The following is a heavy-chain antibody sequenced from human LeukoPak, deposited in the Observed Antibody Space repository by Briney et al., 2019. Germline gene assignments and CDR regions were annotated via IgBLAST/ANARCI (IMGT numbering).Heavy chain of an antibody. CDR2: ISGSADIT. V-gene: IGHV3-23*01. Sequence: PGGSLRLSCAASGFTFRSYAMNWVRQAPGKGLEWVSAISGSADITYYADSVKGRFTISRDNSKNTLYLQMNSLRAEDTAVDYCARGLFWGSYRSFDYWGQGTLVTVSS. CDR3: ARGLFWGSYRSFDY. D-gene: IGHD3-16*02. CDR1: GFTFRSYA. J-gene: IGHJ4*02.